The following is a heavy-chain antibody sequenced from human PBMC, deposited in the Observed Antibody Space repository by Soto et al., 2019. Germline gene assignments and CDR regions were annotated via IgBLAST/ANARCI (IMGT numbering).Heavy chain of an antibody. CDR1: GFTFSNYW. CDR3: ARTSTITLFDY. V-gene: IGHV3-74*01. J-gene: IGHJ4*02. CDR2: INSDGITT. D-gene: IGHD3-10*01. Sequence: GGSLRLSCAASGFTFSNYWMHWVRQAPGKGLVWVSRINSDGITTNYADSVKGRFTISRDNAKNTLYLQMNRLRAEDTAVYYCARTSTITLFDYWSQGTLVTVSS.